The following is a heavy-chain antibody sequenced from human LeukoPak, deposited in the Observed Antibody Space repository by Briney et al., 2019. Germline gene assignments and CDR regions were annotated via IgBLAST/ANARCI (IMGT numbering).Heavy chain of an antibody. CDR1: GFTFSGSA. J-gene: IGHJ4*02. D-gene: IGHD4-23*01. CDR3: AREGTWYGGNAWGPFDY. CDR2: IRSKANSYAT. Sequence: PGGSLRLSCAASGFTFSGSAMHWVRQASGKGLEWVGRIRSKANSYATAYAASVKGRFTISRDNAKNSLYLQMNSLRAEDTALYYCAREGTWYGGNAWGPFDYWGQGTLVTVSS. V-gene: IGHV3-73*01.